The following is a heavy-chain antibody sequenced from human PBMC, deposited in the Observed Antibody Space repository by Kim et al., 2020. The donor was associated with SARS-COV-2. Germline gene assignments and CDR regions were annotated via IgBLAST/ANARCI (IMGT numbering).Heavy chain of an antibody. CDR3: ARLGLRFNTYYFYVMDV. CDR2: MNTKTGNP. J-gene: IGHJ6*02. V-gene: IGHV7-4-1*02. D-gene: IGHD5-12*01. Sequence: ASVKVSCKASGYTFTAYSINWVRQAPGQGLEWMGWMNTKTGNPMYAQGFTGRFVFSMDTSVSTAYLQINSLKAEDTAVYYCARLGLRFNTYYFYVMDVWGQGTTVTVSS. CDR1: GYTFTAYS.